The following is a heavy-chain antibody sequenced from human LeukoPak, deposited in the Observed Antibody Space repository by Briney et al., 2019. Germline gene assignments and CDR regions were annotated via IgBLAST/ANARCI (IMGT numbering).Heavy chain of an antibody. CDR1: GFTFTSYS. CDR3: AKGGKWDVTPFDY. V-gene: IGHV3-23*01. D-gene: IGHD1-26*01. Sequence: GGSLRLSCAASGFTFTSYSMNWVRQAPGKGLEWVSTISGGGGSTYYADSVKGRFTISRDNSKNTLYLQVNSLRAEDTAVDYCAKGGKWDVTPFDYWGQGTLVTVSS. CDR2: ISGGGGST. J-gene: IGHJ4*02.